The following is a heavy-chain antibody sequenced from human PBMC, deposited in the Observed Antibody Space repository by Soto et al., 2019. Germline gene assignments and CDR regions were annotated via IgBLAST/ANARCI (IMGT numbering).Heavy chain of an antibody. V-gene: IGHV3-11*01. CDR2: ISTSTI. J-gene: IGHJ5*02. Sequence: QVQLVESGGGLVEPGGSLRLSCAASGFLFSDHYISWIRQTPGKGPEWISYISTSTIYYADSVRGRFTVSRDNAKTSRHLQMNSLRVDDTAVYFCAIDPTMRGYFHFDPWGQGTLVTVSS. D-gene: IGHD2-15*01. CDR1: GFLFSDHY. CDR3: AIDPTMRGYFHFDP.